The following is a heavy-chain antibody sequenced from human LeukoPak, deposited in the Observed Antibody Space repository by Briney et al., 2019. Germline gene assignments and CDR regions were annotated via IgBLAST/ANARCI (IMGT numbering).Heavy chain of an antibody. CDR3: ARTTPFDY. J-gene: IGHJ4*02. Sequence: GASVTDSFKTSVCTFTDYYLHWVRQAPGQGLEWMGWIKPNNGDTNYAQKFQGRVTMTRDTSISTGYMELSRLRSDDTAVYYCARTTPFDYWGQGTLVTVSS. D-gene: IGHD1-1*01. V-gene: IGHV1-2*02. CDR1: VCTFTDYY. CDR2: IKPNNGDT.